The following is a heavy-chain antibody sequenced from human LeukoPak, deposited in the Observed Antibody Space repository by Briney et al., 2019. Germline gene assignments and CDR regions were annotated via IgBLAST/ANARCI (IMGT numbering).Heavy chain of an antibody. Sequence: GRSLRLSCAASGFTFSSYAMHWVRQAPGKGLEWVAVISYDGSNKYYADSVKGRFTISRDNSKNTLYLQMNSRRAEDTAVYYCARAPYCTNGVCSLDYWGQGTLVTVSS. CDR1: GFTFSSYA. V-gene: IGHV3-30-3*01. D-gene: IGHD2-8*01. CDR2: ISYDGSNK. J-gene: IGHJ4*02. CDR3: ARAPYCTNGVCSLDY.